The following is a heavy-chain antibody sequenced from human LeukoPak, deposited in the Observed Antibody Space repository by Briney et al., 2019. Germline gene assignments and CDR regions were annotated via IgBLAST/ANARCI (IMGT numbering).Heavy chain of an antibody. CDR1: GFIFSSYT. J-gene: IGHJ4*02. Sequence: GGSLRLSCAASGFIFSSYTMHWVRQAPGKGLEWVAVVSPGADIKYYADSVKGRFTIFRDNSKNTLYLQMNSLRAEDTAVYYCAKGSRQAAAGRNEPLDYWGQGTLVTVSS. D-gene: IGHD6-13*01. CDR2: VSPGADIK. V-gene: IGHV3-30*01. CDR3: AKGSRQAAAGRNEPLDY.